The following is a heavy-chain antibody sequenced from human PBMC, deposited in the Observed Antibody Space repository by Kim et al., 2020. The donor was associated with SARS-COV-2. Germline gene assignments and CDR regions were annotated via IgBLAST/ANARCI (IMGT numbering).Heavy chain of an antibody. CDR3: AREPPKVTFGGFMGAYYYGMDV. V-gene: IGHV3-48*02. CDR2: ISSSSSTI. Sequence: GGSLRLSCAASGFTFSSYSMNWVRQAPGKGLEWVSYISSSSSTIYYADSVKGRFTISRDNAKNSLYLQMNSLRDEDTAVYYCAREPPKVTFGGFMGAYYYGMDVWGQGTTVTVSS. J-gene: IGHJ6*02. CDR1: GFTFSSYS. D-gene: IGHD3-16*01.